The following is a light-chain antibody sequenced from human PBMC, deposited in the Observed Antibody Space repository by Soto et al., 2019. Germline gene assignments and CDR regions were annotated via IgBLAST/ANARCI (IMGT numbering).Light chain of an antibody. CDR2: DVS. V-gene: IGLV2-14*01. CDR1: RRDVGGYNY. J-gene: IGLJ1*01. CDR3: SSYTSSSTLGV. Sequence: QSVLTQPASVSGSPGQSITISCPGTRRDVGGYNYVSWYQQHPGKAPTLMIYDVSNRPSGVSNRFSGSKSGNTASLTISGLQAEDEADYYCSSYTSSSTLGVFGTGTKVTVL.